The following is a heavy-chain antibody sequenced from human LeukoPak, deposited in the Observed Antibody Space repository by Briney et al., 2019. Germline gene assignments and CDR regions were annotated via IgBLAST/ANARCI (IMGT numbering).Heavy chain of an antibody. J-gene: IGHJ4*02. V-gene: IGHV3-9*01. CDR2: IDWYSGNI. CDR1: GFTFDNYV. CDR3: AKAGFSSGWYDVDY. Sequence: GGSLRLSCAASGFTFDNYVMHWVRQPPGKGLEWVSGIDWYSGNIGYADSVKGRFTVSRDDAKNSLYLQMNSLRAEDTALYYFAKAGFSSGWYDVDYWGQGTLVTVSS. D-gene: IGHD6-19*01.